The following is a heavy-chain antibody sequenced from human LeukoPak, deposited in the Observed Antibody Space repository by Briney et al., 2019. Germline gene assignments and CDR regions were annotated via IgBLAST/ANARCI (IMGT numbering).Heavy chain of an antibody. J-gene: IGHJ4*02. D-gene: IGHD4/OR15-4a*01. CDR3: AKDPNYGFDY. CDR2: ISWNSGSI. CDR1: GFTFSNAW. V-gene: IGHV3-9*01. Sequence: PGGSLRLSCAASGFTFSNAWMSWVRQAPGKGLEWVSGISWNSGSIGYADSVKGRFTISRDNAKNSLYLQMNSLRAEDTALYYCAKDPNYGFDYWGQGTLVTVSS.